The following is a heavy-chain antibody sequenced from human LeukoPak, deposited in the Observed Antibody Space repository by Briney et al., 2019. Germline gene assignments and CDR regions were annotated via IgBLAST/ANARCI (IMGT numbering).Heavy chain of an antibody. CDR2: ISSSSSYI. J-gene: IGHJ4*02. V-gene: IGHV3-21*01. Sequence: TGGSLRLSCAASGFTFSSYSMNWVRQAPGKGLEWVSSISSSSSYIYYADSVKGRFTISRDNSKNTLYLQMNSLRAEDTAVYYCAKDLEMATMDYWGQGTLVTVSS. CDR3: AKDLEMATMDY. CDR1: GFTFSSYS. D-gene: IGHD5-24*01.